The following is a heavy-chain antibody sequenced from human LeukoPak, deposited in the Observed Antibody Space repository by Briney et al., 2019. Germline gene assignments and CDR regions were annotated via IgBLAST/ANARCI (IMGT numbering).Heavy chain of an antibody. J-gene: IGHJ5*02. CDR2: INPSGGTT. Sequence: ASVKVSCKASGYTFTSYHMHWVRQAPGQGLEWMGIINPSGGTTNYAQKFRGRVTMTRDMSTSTAYMELSRLRSDDTAVYYCARDREDNYVWGSYRFDPWGQGTLVTVSS. V-gene: IGHV1-46*01. D-gene: IGHD3-16*02. CDR3: ARDREDNYVWGSYRFDP. CDR1: GYTFTSYH.